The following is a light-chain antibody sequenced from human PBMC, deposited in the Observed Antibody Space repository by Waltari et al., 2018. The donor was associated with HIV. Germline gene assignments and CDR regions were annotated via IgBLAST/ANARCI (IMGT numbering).Light chain of an antibody. CDR2: GKN. CDR1: SLRSYY. CDR3: YSRDSSGNHLV. J-gene: IGLJ2*01. V-gene: IGLV3-19*01. Sequence: SSELTQDPAVSVALGQTVRVTCPGDSLRSYYASWYQQKPGQAPILVIYGKNNRPSGIPDRFSGSTSGNIDSLTITGAQAEDEADYYCYSRDSSGNHLVFGGGTKLTVL.